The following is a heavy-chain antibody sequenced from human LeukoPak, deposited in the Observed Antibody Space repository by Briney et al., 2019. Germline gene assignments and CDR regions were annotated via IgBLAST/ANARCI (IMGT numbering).Heavy chain of an antibody. D-gene: IGHD5-18*01. J-gene: IGHJ4*02. CDR1: GGSISSSSYY. Sequence: SETLSLTCTVSGGSISSSSYYWGWIRQPPGKGLEWIGSIYYSGSTYYNPSLKSRVTISVDTSKNQFSLKLSSVTAADTAVYYCARLDTDMGPAGGYWGQGTLVTVSS. V-gene: IGHV4-39*01. CDR3: ARLDTDMGPAGGY. CDR2: IYYSGST.